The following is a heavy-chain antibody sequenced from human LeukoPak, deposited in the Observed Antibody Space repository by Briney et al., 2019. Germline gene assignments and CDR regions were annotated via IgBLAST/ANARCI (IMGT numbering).Heavy chain of an antibody. J-gene: IGHJ6*02. Sequence: SQTLSLTCAISGDSVSSNSAAWNWIRQSPSRGLEWLGRTYYRSKWYNDYAVSVKSRITINPDTSKNQFSLQLNSVTPEDTAMYYCARDEALIAAAGVYYGMDVWGQGTTVTVSS. CDR3: ARDEALIAAAGVYYGMDV. CDR1: GDSVSSNSAA. CDR2: TYYRSKWYN. D-gene: IGHD6-13*01. V-gene: IGHV6-1*01.